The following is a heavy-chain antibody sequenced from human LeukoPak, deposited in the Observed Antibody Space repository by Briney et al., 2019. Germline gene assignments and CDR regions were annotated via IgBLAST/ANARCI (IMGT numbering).Heavy chain of an antibody. CDR1: GFTFSSYV. D-gene: IGHD3-9*01. Sequence: PGGSLRLSCAASGFTFSSYVMHWVRQAPGKGLEWVAVIWYDGSNKYYADSVKGRFTISRDNSKNTLYLQMNSLRAEDTAVYYCAREYYDILTGYYSLDYYYGMDVWGQGTTVTVSS. J-gene: IGHJ6*02. V-gene: IGHV3-33*01. CDR2: IWYDGSNK. CDR3: AREYYDILTGYYSLDYYYGMDV.